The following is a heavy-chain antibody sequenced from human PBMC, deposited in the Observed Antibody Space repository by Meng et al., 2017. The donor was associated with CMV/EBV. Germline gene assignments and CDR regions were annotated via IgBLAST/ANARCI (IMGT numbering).Heavy chain of an antibody. J-gene: IGHJ4*02. CDR2: ISSSSSYI. V-gene: IGHV3-21*01. CDR3: ARLTYYDSSGFDY. Sequence: GESLKISCAASGFTFSSYSMNWVRQAPGKGLEWVSSISSSSSYIYYADSVKGRFTISRDNAKNSLYLQMNSLRAEDTAVNYCARLTYYDSSGFDYWGQGTLVTVSS. CDR1: GFTFSSYS. D-gene: IGHD3-22*01.